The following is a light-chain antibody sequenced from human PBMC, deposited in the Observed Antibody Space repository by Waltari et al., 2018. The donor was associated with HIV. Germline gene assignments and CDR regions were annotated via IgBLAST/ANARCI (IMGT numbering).Light chain of an antibody. Sequence: HSALTQPASVSGSGGRSITIPYTASSSDVGSCDLLSWYQHHPCKAPKRILHEVFKRPSGVATRFSVSESANTSSLTVSGIQAEDEGHYFCCSYAVSRIPFGGVTKLTVL. V-gene: IGLV2-23*02. CDR1: SSDVGSCDL. CDR3: CSYAVSRIP. CDR2: EVF. J-gene: IGLJ2*01.